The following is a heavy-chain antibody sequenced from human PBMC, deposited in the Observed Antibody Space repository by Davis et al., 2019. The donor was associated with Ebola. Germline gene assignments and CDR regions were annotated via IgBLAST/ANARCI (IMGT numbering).Heavy chain of an antibody. J-gene: IGHJ4*02. D-gene: IGHD2-2*01. Sequence: AASVTVSCKASGYTFTGYYMHWVRQAPGQGLEWMGRINPNSGGTNYAQKFQGRVTMTRDTSISTAYMELSRLRSDDTAVYYCARGHPLDDIVVVPAPDYWGQGTLVTVSS. CDR1: GYTFTGYY. CDR2: INPNSGGT. V-gene: IGHV1-2*06. CDR3: ARGHPLDDIVVVPAPDY.